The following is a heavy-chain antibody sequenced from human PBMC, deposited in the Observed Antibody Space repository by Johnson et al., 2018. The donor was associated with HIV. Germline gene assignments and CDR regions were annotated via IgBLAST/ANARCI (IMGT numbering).Heavy chain of an antibody. D-gene: IGHD4-17*01. V-gene: IGHV3-11*04. CDR3: GRDSTPWGGDYVGYAFDI. CDR1: GFTFSDYY. J-gene: IGHJ3*02. Sequence: QVQLVESGGGLVKPGGSLRLSCAASGFTFSDYYMSWIRQAPGKGLEWVSYISSGGSSIYYADSVKGRFTISRDNAKKSMYLLMNSLRAEDTAVYYCGRDSTPWGGDYVGYAFDIWGQGTMVTVSS. CDR2: ISSGGSSI.